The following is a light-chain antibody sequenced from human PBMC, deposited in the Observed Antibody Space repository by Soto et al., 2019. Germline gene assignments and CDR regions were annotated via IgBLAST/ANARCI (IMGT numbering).Light chain of an antibody. CDR1: SSDVGGYNY. CDR3: SSYTSSITFYV. CDR2: DVT. J-gene: IGLJ1*01. Sequence: QSALTQPASVSGSPGQSITISCTGTSSDVGGYNYVSWYQQHPGKAPKLLIYDVTNRPLGVSNRFSGSKSGNTASLTISGLQAEDEADYYCSSYTSSITFYVFGTGTKLTVL. V-gene: IGLV2-14*01.